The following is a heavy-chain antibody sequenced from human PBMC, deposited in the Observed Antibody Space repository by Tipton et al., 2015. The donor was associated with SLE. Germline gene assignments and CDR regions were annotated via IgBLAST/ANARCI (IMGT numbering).Heavy chain of an antibody. Sequence: QLVQSGAEVKKPGASVKVSCKASGYTFTNYDINWVRQAPGQGLEWMGWISVYNGNTNYAQKFQGRVTMTTDTSTSTAYMELRSLRSDDTAVYYCARPVRFLEWYDAFDIWGQGTMVTVSS. CDR1: GYTFTNYD. CDR2: ISVYNGNT. CDR3: ARPVRFLEWYDAFDI. V-gene: IGHV1-18*01. D-gene: IGHD3-3*01. J-gene: IGHJ3*02.